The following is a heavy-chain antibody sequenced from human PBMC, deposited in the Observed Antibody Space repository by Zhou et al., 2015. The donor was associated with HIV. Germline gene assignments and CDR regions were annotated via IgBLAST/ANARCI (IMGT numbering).Heavy chain of an antibody. D-gene: IGHD6-19*01. V-gene: IGHV1-69*01. Sequence: QVQLVQSGAEVKKPGSSVKVSCKASGGTFSSYAISWVRQAPGQGLEWMGGIIPIFGTANYAQKFQGRVTITADESTSTAYMNLSSLRSEDTAVYFCARGGDSSGWGVAWYFDLWGRGTPGSLSPQ. CDR1: GGTFSSYA. CDR2: IIPIFGTA. J-gene: IGHJ2*01. CDR3: ARGGDSSGWGVAWYFDL.